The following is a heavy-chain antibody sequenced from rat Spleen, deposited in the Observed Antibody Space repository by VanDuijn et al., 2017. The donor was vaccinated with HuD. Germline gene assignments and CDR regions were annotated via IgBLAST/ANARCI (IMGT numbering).Heavy chain of an antibody. CDR1: GFTFSDYY. D-gene: IGHD4-3*01. J-gene: IGHJ2*01. V-gene: IGHV5-22*01. CDR2: ISYDGSST. CDR3: ARLMYNSDLDY. Sequence: EVQLVKSGGVLVQPGRSMKLSCAASGFTFSDYYMAWVRQAPKKGLEWVASISYDGSSTYYRDSVKGRFTISRDNAKSTLYLQMDSLRSEDTATYYCARLMYNSDLDYWGQGVMVTVSS.